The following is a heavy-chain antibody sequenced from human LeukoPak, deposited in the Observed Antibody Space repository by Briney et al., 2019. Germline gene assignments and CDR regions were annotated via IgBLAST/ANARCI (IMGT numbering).Heavy chain of an antibody. CDR3: APNHYYDSSGPREYYFDY. CDR1: GGTFSSYA. J-gene: IGHJ4*02. CDR2: IIPIFGTA. Sequence: SVKVSCKASGGTFSSYAISWVRQAPGQGLEWMGGIIPIFGTANYAQKFQGRVTITADESTSTAYMELSSLRSEDTAVYYCAPNHYYDSSGPREYYFDYWGQGTLVTVSS. V-gene: IGHV1-69*13. D-gene: IGHD3-22*01.